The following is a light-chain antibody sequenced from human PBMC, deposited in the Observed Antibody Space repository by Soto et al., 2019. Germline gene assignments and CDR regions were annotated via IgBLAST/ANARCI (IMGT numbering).Light chain of an antibody. V-gene: IGLV2-11*01. Sequence: QSALPQPRSVSGSPGQSVTISCTGTSSDIGGSNFVSWYQQHPGKAPKLMIYDVTKRPSGVPDRFSGSKSGNTASLTISGLQADDEADYYCCSDTGRVVFGGGTKLTLL. CDR1: SSDIGGSNF. J-gene: IGLJ2*01. CDR2: DVT. CDR3: CSDTGRVV.